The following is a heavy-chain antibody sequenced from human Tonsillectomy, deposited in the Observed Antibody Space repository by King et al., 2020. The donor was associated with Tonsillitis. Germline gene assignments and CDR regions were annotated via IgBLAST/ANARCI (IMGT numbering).Heavy chain of an antibody. Sequence: VQLQESGPGLVKPSETLSLTCTVSNYSISTNYYWGWIRQPPGKGLEWIGSIYHSGSTYYNPSLKSRVTILIDTSKNQFSLKVRSVTAADTAVYYCAREPPVYSRSWPDYWGQGTLVTVSS. CDR2: IYHSGST. CDR1: NYSISTNYY. D-gene: IGHD6-13*01. V-gene: IGHV4-38-2*02. CDR3: AREPPVYSRSWPDY. J-gene: IGHJ4*02.